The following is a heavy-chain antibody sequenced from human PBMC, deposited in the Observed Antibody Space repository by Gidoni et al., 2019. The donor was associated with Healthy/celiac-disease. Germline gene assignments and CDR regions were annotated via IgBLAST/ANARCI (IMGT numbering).Heavy chain of an antibody. D-gene: IGHD3-22*01. CDR3: AKGYYYDSSGYYYPFDYYYYYMDV. Sequence: EVQLLESGGGLVQPGGSLRLSCAASGFTCSSYPMSGVRHAPGKGLEWVPAISGSGGSTYYADSVKGRFTISRANSKNTLYLQMNSLRAEDTAVYYCAKGYYYDSSGYYYPFDYYYYYMDVWGKGTTVTVSS. CDR2: ISGSGGST. CDR1: GFTCSSYP. J-gene: IGHJ6*03. V-gene: IGHV3-23*01.